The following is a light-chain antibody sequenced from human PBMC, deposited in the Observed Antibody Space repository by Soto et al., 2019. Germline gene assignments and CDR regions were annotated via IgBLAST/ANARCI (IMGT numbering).Light chain of an antibody. CDR3: SSYSSSSTLYV. J-gene: IGLJ1*01. Sequence: QSAVAQPASVSGAPGQSITISCTGTSRDVGAYGYVSWYQQHPGKAPQLMIYEVTNRPSGISYRFSGSKSGNTASLTISGLQAEDEADYYCSSYSSSSTLYVFGTGTKVTVL. V-gene: IGLV2-14*01. CDR2: EVT. CDR1: SRDVGAYGY.